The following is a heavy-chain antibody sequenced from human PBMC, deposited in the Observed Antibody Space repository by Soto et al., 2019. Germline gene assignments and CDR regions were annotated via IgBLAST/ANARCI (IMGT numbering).Heavy chain of an antibody. J-gene: IGHJ4*02. Sequence: QVQLVQSRAEVKEPGSSVKVSCKASGGRFTHYSFSWVRQAPGQGLVWMGGIITIFNTANYAQKFEDRVTITADESTSTAYMELSGLRSDDTAVYFCARGQGQELVQGLDYWGQGTLVTVSS. CDR3: ARGQGQELVQGLDY. D-gene: IGHD6-13*01. V-gene: IGHV1-69*01. CDR1: GGRFTHYS. CDR2: IITIFNTA.